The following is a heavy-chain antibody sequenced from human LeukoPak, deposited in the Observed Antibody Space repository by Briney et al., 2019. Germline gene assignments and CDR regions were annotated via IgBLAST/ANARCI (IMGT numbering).Heavy chain of an antibody. D-gene: IGHD2-2*01. CDR2: ISGSGGST. Sequence: GGSLRLSCAASGFTFSSYAMSWVRQAPGKGLEWVSAISGSGGSTYYADSVKGRFTISRDNSKNTLYLQMNSLRAEDTAVYYCAKGSRGYCSSTSCRRLTWGQGTLVTVSS. CDR1: GFTFSSYA. CDR3: AKGSRGYCSSTSCRRLT. J-gene: IGHJ5*02. V-gene: IGHV3-23*01.